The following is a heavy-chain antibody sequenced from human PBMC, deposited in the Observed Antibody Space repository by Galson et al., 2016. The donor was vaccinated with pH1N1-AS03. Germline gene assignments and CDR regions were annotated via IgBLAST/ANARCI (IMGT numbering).Heavy chain of an antibody. CDR3: ARGLPGDYGMDV. D-gene: IGHD7-27*01. CDR1: GFTFNKYS. V-gene: IGHV3-21*04. J-gene: IGHJ6*02. CDR2: IRSRTNYI. Sequence: SLRLSCAASGFTFNKYSMNWVRQAPGKGLEWVTSIRSRTNYIHDSDSVMGRFTTSRDNPNNSLYLQMSSLRAGDTAVYYCARGLPGDYGMDVWGQGTTVTVSS.